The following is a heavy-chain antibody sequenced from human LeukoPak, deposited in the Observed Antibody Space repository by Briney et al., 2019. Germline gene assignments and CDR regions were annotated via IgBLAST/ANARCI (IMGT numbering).Heavy chain of an antibody. CDR3: ARMNYVSSGWGAPFDY. V-gene: IGHV3-11*06. Sequence: GGSLRLSCAASGFTVSDYYMTWIRQAPGKGPVWVSYIRSGGTNTDYTGSVKGRFTISRDNAKNSLYLQMNSLRAEDTAVYYCARMNYVSSGWGAPFDYWGQGTLVTVSS. CDR1: GFTVSDYY. CDR2: IRSGGTNT. J-gene: IGHJ4*02. D-gene: IGHD1-7*01.